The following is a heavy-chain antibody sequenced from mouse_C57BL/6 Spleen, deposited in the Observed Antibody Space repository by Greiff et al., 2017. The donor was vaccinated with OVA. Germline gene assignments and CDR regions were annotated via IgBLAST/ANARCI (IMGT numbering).Heavy chain of an antibody. CDR1: GYTFTSYG. Sequence: VKLMESGAELARPGASVKLSCKASGYTFTSYGISWVKQRTGQGLEWIGEIYPRSGNTYYNEKFKGKATLTADKSSSTAYMELRSLTSEDSAVYFCARRRAVVAKDYFDYWGQGTTLTVSS. CDR3: ARRRAVVAKDYFDY. D-gene: IGHD1-1*01. V-gene: IGHV1-81*01. CDR2: IYPRSGNT. J-gene: IGHJ2*01.